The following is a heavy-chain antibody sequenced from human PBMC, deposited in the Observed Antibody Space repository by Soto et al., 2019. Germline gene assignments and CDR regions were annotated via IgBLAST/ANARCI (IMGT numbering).Heavy chain of an antibody. CDR2: IYYRGTT. J-gene: IGHJ6*02. CDR1: GGSVTHGIYY. D-gene: IGHD3-10*01. CDR3: VRDSRRTGVKYYYGFDA. V-gene: IGHV4-61*01. Sequence: LSLTCTVSGGSVTHGIYYWSWILQSPGRGLEWIGYIYYRGTTKYNPSLESRVSISVDTPKNQFSLNLSSVTAADTAVYYCVRDSRRTGVKYYYGFDAWGQGTTVTV.